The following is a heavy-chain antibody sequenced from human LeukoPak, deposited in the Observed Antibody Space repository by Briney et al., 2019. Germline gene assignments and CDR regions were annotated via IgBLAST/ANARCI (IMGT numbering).Heavy chain of an antibody. CDR3: ARGRNWNDY. D-gene: IGHD1-1*01. V-gene: IGHV4-61*02. J-gene: IGHJ4*02. CDR1: GGSISSGSYY. Sequence: SETLSLTCTVSGGSISSGSYYWSWIRQSAGKGLEWIGRIYSTGSTSYDPSLESRVTISRDTSKNQFSLKLSSVTAADTAVYYCARGRNWNDYWGQGTLVTVSS. CDR2: IYSTGST.